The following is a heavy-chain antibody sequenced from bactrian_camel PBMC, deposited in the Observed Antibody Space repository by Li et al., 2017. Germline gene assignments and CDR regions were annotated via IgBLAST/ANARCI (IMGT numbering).Heavy chain of an antibody. CDR1: KDTDTYNC. J-gene: IGHJ4*01. Sequence: HVQLVESGGGSVQAGGSLRLSCAASKDTDTYNCMGWFRQAPGKEREAVAALDTYGTPTYIDSVKGRFTISKDSAKNTLYLQMNNLKPEDTAMYYCGTNKYCRGSACCNSDFSRWGQGTQVTVS. V-gene: IGHV3S53*01. D-gene: IGHD2*01. CDR3: GTNKYCRGSACCNSDFSR. CDR2: LDTYGTP.